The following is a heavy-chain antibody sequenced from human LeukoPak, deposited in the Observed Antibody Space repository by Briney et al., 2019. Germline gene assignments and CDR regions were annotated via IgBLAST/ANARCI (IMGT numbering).Heavy chain of an antibody. CDR1: GFTFSSYE. CDR2: ISSSGSTI. D-gene: IGHD6-19*01. V-gene: IGHV3-48*03. Sequence: PGGSLRLSCAASGFTFSSYEMNWVRQAPGKGLEWVSYISSSGSTIYYADSVKGRFTISRGNAKNSLYLQMNSLRAEDTAVYYCARDFGPETDSSGWSYFDYWGQGTLVTVSS. J-gene: IGHJ4*02. CDR3: ARDFGPETDSSGWSYFDY.